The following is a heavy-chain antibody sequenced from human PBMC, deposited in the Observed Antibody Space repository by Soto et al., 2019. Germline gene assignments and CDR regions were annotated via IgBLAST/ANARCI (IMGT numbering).Heavy chain of an antibody. J-gene: IGHJ4*02. CDR2: INPSGGST. Sequence: ASVKVCGNASGYTFTSYCMHWEQQAPGQGLEWMGIINPSGGSTSYAQKFQGRVTMTRDTSTSTVYMELSSLRSEDTAVYYCAKSRYSSAWYSYWGQGTLVTVSP. V-gene: IGHV1-46*03. CDR3: AKSRYSSAWYSY. CDR1: GYTFTSYC. D-gene: IGHD6-19*01.